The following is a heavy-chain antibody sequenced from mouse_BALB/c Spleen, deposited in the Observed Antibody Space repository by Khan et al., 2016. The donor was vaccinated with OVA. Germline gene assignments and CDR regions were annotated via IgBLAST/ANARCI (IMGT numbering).Heavy chain of an antibody. V-gene: IGHV3-8*02. CDR1: GDSITSGY. CDR2: MIYSGNT. Sequence: EVQLQESGPSLVKPSQTLSLTCSVTGDSITSGYWNWIRKFPGNKLEYMGYMIYSGNTSNNPSLNSRISIMRHTSKNQYYLQLNSVTTEDTATYYCARSTYRYAFAYWGQGTLVTVSA. J-gene: IGHJ3*01. CDR3: ARSTYRYAFAY. D-gene: IGHD2-14*01.